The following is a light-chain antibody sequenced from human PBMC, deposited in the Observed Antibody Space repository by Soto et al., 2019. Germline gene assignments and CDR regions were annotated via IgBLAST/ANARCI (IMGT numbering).Light chain of an antibody. Sequence: DIVLTQSPATLSLSPGERATLSCRASQSVSKWLVWYQQKPDQAPRLLIYDASTRASDIPARFSGSGSGTDFPLTISSLEPDDFAVYYCQHRANWPLTFGGGTKVEIK. CDR2: DAS. J-gene: IGKJ4*01. CDR1: QSVSKW. CDR3: QHRANWPLT. V-gene: IGKV3-11*01.